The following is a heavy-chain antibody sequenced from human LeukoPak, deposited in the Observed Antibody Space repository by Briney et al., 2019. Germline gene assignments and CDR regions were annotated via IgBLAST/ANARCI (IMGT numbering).Heavy chain of an antibody. CDR2: ISSSGSTI. V-gene: IGHV3-11*04. Sequence: GGSLRLSCAASGFTFSDYYMSWIRQAPGKGLEWVSYISSSGSTIYYADSVKGRFTISRDNAKNSLYLQMNSLRAEDTAVYYCARDKKPDYDFWSGHNYFDYWGQGTLVTVSS. D-gene: IGHD3-3*01. CDR1: GFTFSDYY. J-gene: IGHJ4*02. CDR3: ARDKKPDYDFWSGHNYFDY.